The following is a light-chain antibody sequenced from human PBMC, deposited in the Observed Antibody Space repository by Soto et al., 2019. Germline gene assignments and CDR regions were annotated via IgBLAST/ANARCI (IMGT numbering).Light chain of an antibody. CDR1: SSDIGAYDH. Sequence: QSALTQPASVSGFPGQSITISCSGTSSDIGAYDHVAWFQQFPGKTPKPVIYSVSNRPSGVSYRFSGSKSGNTASLTISGLQADDEADYYCISYTVSRSYVFGPGTKLTVL. CDR3: ISYTVSRSYV. CDR2: SVS. V-gene: IGLV2-14*01. J-gene: IGLJ1*01.